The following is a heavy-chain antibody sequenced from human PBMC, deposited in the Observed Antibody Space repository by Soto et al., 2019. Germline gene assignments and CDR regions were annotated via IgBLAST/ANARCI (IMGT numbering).Heavy chain of an antibody. J-gene: IGHJ6*02. CDR3: ARVRRVGYYPFSGMDV. V-gene: IGHV3-30-3*01. CDR1: GFTFSSYA. Sequence: GGSLRLSCAASGFTFSSYAMHWVRQAPGKGLEWVAVISYDGSNKYYADSVKGRFTISRDNSKSTLYLQMNSLRAEDTAVYYCARVRRVGYYPFSGMDVWGQGXTVTVPS. CDR2: ISYDGSNK. D-gene: IGHD3-22*01.